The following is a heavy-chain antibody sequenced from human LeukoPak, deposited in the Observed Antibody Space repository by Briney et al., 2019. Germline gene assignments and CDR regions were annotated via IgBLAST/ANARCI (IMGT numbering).Heavy chain of an antibody. CDR2: INPKSGGT. D-gene: IGHD3-16*01. CDR1: GYSFTDYY. CDR3: ARADRVDGGPYLIGP. Sequence: ASVKVSCKTSGYSFTDYYMHWVRQAPGQGLEWMGWINPKSGGTSSAQKFQGRVTMIRDPSITTVYMEVRWLTSDDTAIYYCARADRVDGGPYLIGPWGQGTLVTVSS. J-gene: IGHJ5*02. V-gene: IGHV1-2*02.